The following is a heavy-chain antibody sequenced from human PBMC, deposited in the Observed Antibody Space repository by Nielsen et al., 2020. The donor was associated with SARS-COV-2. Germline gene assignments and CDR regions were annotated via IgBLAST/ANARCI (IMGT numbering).Heavy chain of an antibody. CDR2: ISWSSGSI. CDR3: AKDHTMTALLGATVGS. V-gene: IGHV3-9*01. D-gene: IGHD1-26*01. J-gene: IGHJ4*02. CDR1: GFTFDDYA. Sequence: SLKISCAASGFTFDDYAMHWVRQAPGKGLEWVSGISWSSGSIGYADSVKGRFTISRDNAKNSLYLQMNSLRAEDTALYYCAKDHTMTALLGATVGSWGQGTLVTVSS.